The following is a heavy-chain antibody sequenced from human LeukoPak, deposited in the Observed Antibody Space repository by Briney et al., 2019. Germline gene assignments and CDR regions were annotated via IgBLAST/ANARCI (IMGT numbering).Heavy chain of an antibody. CDR2: IYHSGST. CDR1: GYSISSGYY. J-gene: IGHJ5*02. V-gene: IGHV4-38-2*02. Sequence: SETLSLTCTVSGYSISSGYYWGWIRPPPGKGLEWIGSIYHSGSTYYNPSLKSRVTISVDTSKNQFSLKLSSVTAADTAVYYCARVGGSYRDWFDPWGQGTLVTVSS. D-gene: IGHD1-26*01. CDR3: ARVGGSYRDWFDP.